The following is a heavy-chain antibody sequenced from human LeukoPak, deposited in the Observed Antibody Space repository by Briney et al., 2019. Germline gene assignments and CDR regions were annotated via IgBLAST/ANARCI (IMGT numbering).Heavy chain of an antibody. Sequence: PGGSLRLSCAASRFTLSSYWMSWVRQAPGKGLEWVANIKQDGREKYYVDSVKGRFTISRDNAKNSLYLQMNSLRAEDTAVYYCARDRIAVAGNDYWGQGTLVTVSS. CDR3: ARDRIAVAGNDY. J-gene: IGHJ4*02. D-gene: IGHD6-19*01. CDR2: IKQDGREK. V-gene: IGHV3-7*03. CDR1: RFTLSSYW.